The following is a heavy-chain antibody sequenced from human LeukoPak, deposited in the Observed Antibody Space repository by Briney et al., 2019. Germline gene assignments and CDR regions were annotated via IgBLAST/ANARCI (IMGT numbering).Heavy chain of an antibody. CDR3: ARHLRGGGYSFDY. J-gene: IGHJ4*02. CDR1: GGSISSYY. CDR2: IYYSGST. D-gene: IGHD3-22*01. Sequence: PSETLSPTCTVSGGSISSYYWSWIRQPPGKGLEWIGYIYYSGSTNYNPSLKSRVTISVDTSKNQFSLKLSSVTAADTAVYYCARHLRGGGYSFDYWGQGTLVTVSS. V-gene: IGHV4-59*01.